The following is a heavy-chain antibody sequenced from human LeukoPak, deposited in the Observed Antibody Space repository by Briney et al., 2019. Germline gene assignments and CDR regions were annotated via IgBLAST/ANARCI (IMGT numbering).Heavy chain of an antibody. Sequence: GGSLRLSCVASGFPFSSYWMTWVRQAPGKGLEWVANIKQDGSKKSYVDSVKGRFTISRDNAKNSLYLQMNSLRTEDTAVYYCARGSVGTPPPFDYWGQGTLVTVSS. CDR3: ARGSVGTPPPFDY. J-gene: IGHJ4*02. V-gene: IGHV3-7*01. CDR1: GFPFSSYW. CDR2: IKQDGSKK. D-gene: IGHD2-15*01.